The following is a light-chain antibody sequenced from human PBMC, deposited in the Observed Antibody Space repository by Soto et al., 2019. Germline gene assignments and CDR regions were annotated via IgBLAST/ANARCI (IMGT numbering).Light chain of an antibody. Sequence: EIVMTQSPATLSVSPGERATLSCGACQDVLTNLAWHQQTPGQSPRLLSYRASTRASGVSARFGGRGSGTEFPLTISGLQSEDFALYYCQQYQNLWTFGQGTKVDIK. CDR2: RAS. CDR3: QQYQNLWT. V-gene: IGKV3-15*01. CDR1: QDVLTN. J-gene: IGKJ1*01.